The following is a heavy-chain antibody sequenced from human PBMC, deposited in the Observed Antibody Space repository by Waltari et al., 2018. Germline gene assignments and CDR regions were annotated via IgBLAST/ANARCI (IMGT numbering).Heavy chain of an antibody. CDR1: GFTFSRYW. CDR3: GRDEGDFWSHYTDY. CDR2: INSDGSST. Sequence: EVQLVASGGGLVQPGGSLRLSCAASGFTFSRYWIHWVRQAPGKGLVWVSRINSDGSSTTYADSVKGRFTISRDNAKDTVYLQMNSLRAEDTAVYYCGRDEGDFWSHYTDYWGQGTLVTVSS. V-gene: IGHV3-74*01. D-gene: IGHD3-3*01. J-gene: IGHJ4*02.